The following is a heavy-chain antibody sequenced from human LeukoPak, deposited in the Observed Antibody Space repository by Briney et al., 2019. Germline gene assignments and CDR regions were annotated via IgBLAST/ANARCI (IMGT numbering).Heavy chain of an antibody. V-gene: IGHV4-34*01. Sequence: SSETLSLTCTVSGGSISSYYWSWIRQPPGKGLEWIGEINHSGSTNYNPSLKSRVTISVDTSKNQFSLKLSSVTAADTAVYYCASANWGSIDYWGQGTLVTVSS. D-gene: IGHD7-27*01. CDR1: GGSISSYY. CDR3: ASANWGSIDY. CDR2: INHSGST. J-gene: IGHJ4*02.